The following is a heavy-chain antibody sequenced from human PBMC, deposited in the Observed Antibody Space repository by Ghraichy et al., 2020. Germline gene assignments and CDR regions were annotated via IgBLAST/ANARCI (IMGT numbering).Heavy chain of an antibody. D-gene: IGHD1-26*01. CDR2: ISSSRSYI. CDR1: GFTFSSYS. CDR3: CGWQSYYYYYGMDV. V-gene: IGHV3-21*01. Sequence: GGSLRLSCAASGFTFSSYSMNWVRQAPGKGLEWVSSISSSRSYIYYADSVKGRFTISRDNAKNSLYLQMNSLRAEDTAVYYCCGWQSYYYYYGMDVWGLGTPVTVSS. J-gene: IGHJ6*02.